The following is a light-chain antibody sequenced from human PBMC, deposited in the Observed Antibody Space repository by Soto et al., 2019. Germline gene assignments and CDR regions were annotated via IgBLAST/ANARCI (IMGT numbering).Light chain of an antibody. V-gene: IGLV1-40*01. CDR2: GNS. J-gene: IGLJ3*02. CDR3: QSYYSSLRGV. CDR1: SSNIGAGYD. Sequence: QSVLTQPPSVSGAPGQRVTISCTGSSSNIGAGYDVHWYQQLPGTAPKLLIYGNSNRPSGVPDRFSGSKSGTSASLAITGLQAEDEAGYYCQSYYSSLRGVFGGGTKLTVL.